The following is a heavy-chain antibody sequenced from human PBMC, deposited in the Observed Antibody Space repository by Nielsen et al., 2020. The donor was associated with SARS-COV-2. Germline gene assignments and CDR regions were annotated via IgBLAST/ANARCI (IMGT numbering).Heavy chain of an antibody. CDR2: ISYDGSNK. J-gene: IGHJ4*02. CDR3: AKAGIAVAGSFDY. D-gene: IGHD6-19*01. V-gene: IGHV3-30*18. CDR1: GFTFSSYG. Sequence: GSLRLSCAASGFTFSSYGMHWVRQAPGKGLEWVAVISYDGSNKYYADSVKGRFNISRDNSKNTLYLQMNSLRAEDTAGYYCAKAGIAVAGSFDYWGQGTLVTVSS.